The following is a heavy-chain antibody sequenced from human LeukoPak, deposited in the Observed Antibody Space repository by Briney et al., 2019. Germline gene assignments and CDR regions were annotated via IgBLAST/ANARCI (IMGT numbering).Heavy chain of an antibody. V-gene: IGHV4-34*01. J-gene: IGHJ4*02. D-gene: IGHD3-10*01. CDR2: INHSGST. Sequence: SETLSLTCAVYGGSFSGYYWSWIRQPPGKGLEWIGEINHSGSTNYNPSLKSRVTISVDTSKNQFSLKLSSVTAADTAVYYCARGPIYYYGSGTYVHWGQGTLVTVSS. CDR1: GGSFSGYY. CDR3: ARGPIYYYGSGTYVH.